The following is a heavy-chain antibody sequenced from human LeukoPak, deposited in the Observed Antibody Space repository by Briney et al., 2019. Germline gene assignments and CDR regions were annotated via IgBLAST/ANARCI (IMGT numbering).Heavy chain of an antibody. CDR1: GYTITNYG. Sequence: ASVKVSCKASGYTITNYGITWVRQAPGHGLEWMGWTSTSNGYTNYVQKFQGRVTMTTDTSTTTAYMELRSLTSDDTAVYYCARDRQGDYWGQGALVTVSS. V-gene: IGHV1-18*01. CDR3: ARDRQGDY. CDR2: TSTSNGYT. J-gene: IGHJ4*02.